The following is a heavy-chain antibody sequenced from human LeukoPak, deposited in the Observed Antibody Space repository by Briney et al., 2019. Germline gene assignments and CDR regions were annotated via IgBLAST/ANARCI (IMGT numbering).Heavy chain of an antibody. V-gene: IGHV1-46*01. D-gene: IGHD1-26*01. J-gene: IGHJ4*02. CDR1: GYTFTSYH. CDR2: INPSGGRT. CDR3: ARDSGSYTLGGY. Sequence: ASVKVSCKASGYTFTSYHMHWVRQAPGQGLEWMGIINPSGGRTSNAQKFQGRVTMTRDTSTSTVYMELSSLRSEDTAVYYCARDSGSYTLGGYWGQGTPVTVSS.